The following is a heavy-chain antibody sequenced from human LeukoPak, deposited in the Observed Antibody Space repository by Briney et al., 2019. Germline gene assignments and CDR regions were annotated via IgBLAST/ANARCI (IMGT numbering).Heavy chain of an antibody. CDR3: SKRTEKTEFDY. J-gene: IGHJ4*02. V-gene: IGHV3-30*02. D-gene: IGHD1-14*01. Sequence: PGGSLRLSCAASGFTFSSYAMHWVRQAPGKGLEWVALILHDGSLSFYADSARGRFTISRDNSKNTLYLQMNSLTVEDTGVYYCSKRTEKTEFDYWGQGTLVTVSS. CDR2: ILHDGSLS. CDR1: GFTFSSYA.